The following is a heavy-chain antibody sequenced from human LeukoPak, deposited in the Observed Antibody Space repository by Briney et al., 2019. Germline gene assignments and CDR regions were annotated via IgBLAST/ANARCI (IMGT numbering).Heavy chain of an antibody. CDR2: INAYNGNT. CDR1: GSSFTSYG. CDR3: ARRQGTTLSFDY. Sequence: GESLKISCKGSGSSFTSYGFSWVRQAPGQGLEWMGWINAYNGNTNYAQKLQGRVTMTTDTSTSTAYMELRSLRFDDTAVYYCARRQGTTLSFDYWGQGTLVTVSS. V-gene: IGHV1-18*01. J-gene: IGHJ4*02. D-gene: IGHD1-1*01.